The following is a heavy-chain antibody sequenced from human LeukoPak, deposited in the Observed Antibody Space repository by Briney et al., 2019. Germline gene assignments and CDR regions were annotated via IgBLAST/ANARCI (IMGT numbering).Heavy chain of an antibody. CDR1: GFTFSSYA. Sequence: TGGSLRLSCAASGFTFSSYAMSWVRQAPGKGLEWVSSISGNGGSTYYAVSVQGRFTISRDNSKNTLYLQMNSLKVEDTAVYYCAKNRWAARIIIDAFDIWGQGTMVTVSS. D-gene: IGHD6-6*01. CDR3: AKNRWAARIIIDAFDI. J-gene: IGHJ3*02. V-gene: IGHV3-23*01. CDR2: ISGNGGST.